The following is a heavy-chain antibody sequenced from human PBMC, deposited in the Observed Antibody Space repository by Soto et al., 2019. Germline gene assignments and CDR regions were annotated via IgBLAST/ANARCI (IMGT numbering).Heavy chain of an antibody. J-gene: IGHJ4*02. V-gene: IGHV1-69*01. D-gene: IGHD2-2*01. CDR3: ARAKDIVVVPAASVDY. CDR2: IIPIFGTA. CDR1: GGTFSSYA. Sequence: QVQLVQSGAEVKKPGSSVKVPCKASGGTFSSYAISWVRQAPGQGLEWMGGIIPIFGTANYAQKFQGRVTITADESTSTAYMELSSLRSEDTAVYYCARAKDIVVVPAASVDYWGQGTLVTVSS.